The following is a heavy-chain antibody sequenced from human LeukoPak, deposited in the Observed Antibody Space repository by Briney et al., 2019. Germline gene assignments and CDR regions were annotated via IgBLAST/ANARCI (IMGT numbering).Heavy chain of an antibody. CDR2: IYYSGST. V-gene: IGHV4-59*01. CDR3: AREKTYCSGGSCYLTLDY. J-gene: IGHJ4*02. CDR1: GGSISSYY. D-gene: IGHD2-15*01. Sequence: SETLSLTCTVSGGSISSYYWSWIRQPPGKGLEWIGYIYYSGSTNYNPSLKSRVTISVDTSKNQFSLKLSSVTAADTAVYYCAREKTYCSGGSCYLTLDYWGQGTLVTVSS.